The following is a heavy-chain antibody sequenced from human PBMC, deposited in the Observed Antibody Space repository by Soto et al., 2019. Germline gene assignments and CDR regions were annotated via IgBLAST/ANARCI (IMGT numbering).Heavy chain of an antibody. V-gene: IGHV3-48*02. Sequence: EVQLVESGGGLVQPGGSLRLSCAASGFTFSSYSMNWVRQAPGKGLEWVSYISSSSTIYYADSVKGRFTISRDNAKNSLYLQMDSLRDEDTAVYYCAREGGYRYGDDFDYWGQGTLDTVSS. J-gene: IGHJ4*02. CDR1: GFTFSSYS. CDR2: ISSSSTI. CDR3: AREGGYRYGDDFDY. D-gene: IGHD5-18*01.